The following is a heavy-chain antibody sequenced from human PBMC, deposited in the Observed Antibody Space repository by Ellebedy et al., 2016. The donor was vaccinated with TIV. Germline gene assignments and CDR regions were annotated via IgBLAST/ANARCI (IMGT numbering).Heavy chain of an antibody. D-gene: IGHD3-22*01. CDR1: GFSFSDYW. J-gene: IGHJ4*02. V-gene: IGHV3-7*01. CDR2: IKEDGSDK. CDR3: ARGGHSSGYYADY. Sequence: GGSLRLSXAASGFSFSDYWMGWVRQTPGKGLEWVAHIKEDGSDKYYVDSVKGRFTISRDNAKNSLYLQMNSLRAEDTAVYYCARGGHSSGYYADYWGQGTLVTVSS.